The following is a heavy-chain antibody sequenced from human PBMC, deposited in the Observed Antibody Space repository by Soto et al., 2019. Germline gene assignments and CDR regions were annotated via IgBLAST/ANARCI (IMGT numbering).Heavy chain of an antibody. J-gene: IGHJ4*02. Sequence: EVQLVESGGGLVQPGGSLRLSCAASGFTFSSYWMHWVRQAPGKGLVWVSRINSDGSSTSYADSVKGRVTISRDNAKNTRYLQVNSLRAEATAVYYCVRTSLVVAAATREDYWGQGTLVTVSS. CDR2: INSDGSST. CDR1: GFTFSSYW. V-gene: IGHV3-74*01. D-gene: IGHD2-15*01. CDR3: VRTSLVVAAATREDY.